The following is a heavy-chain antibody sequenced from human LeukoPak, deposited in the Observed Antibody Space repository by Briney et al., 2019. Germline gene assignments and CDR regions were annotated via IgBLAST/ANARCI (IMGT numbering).Heavy chain of an antibody. J-gene: IGHJ4*02. D-gene: IGHD2-21*01. CDR1: GFTFSSYA. Sequence: GSLRLSCEASGFTFSSYAMSWVRQAPGKGLEWVSAISGSGGNTYYADAVKGRFTVSRDNSKNTLYLQMNSLRAEDTAIYYCAKLVSDYWGQGGLVTVSS. CDR2: ISGSGGNT. CDR3: AKLVSDY. V-gene: IGHV3-23*01.